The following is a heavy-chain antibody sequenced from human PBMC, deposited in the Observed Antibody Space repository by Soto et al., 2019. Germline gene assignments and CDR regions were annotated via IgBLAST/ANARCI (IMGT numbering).Heavy chain of an antibody. CDR3: ARDCSGGSCYFVNFDY. D-gene: IGHD2-15*01. J-gene: IGHJ4*02. V-gene: IGHV1-8*01. Sequence: GASVKVSCKASGYTFTSYDINWVRQATGQGLEWMGWMNPNSGNTGYAQKFQGRVTMTRNTSISTAYMELSSLRSEDTAVYYCARDCSGGSCYFVNFDYWGQGTLVTVS. CDR2: MNPNSGNT. CDR1: GYTFTSYD.